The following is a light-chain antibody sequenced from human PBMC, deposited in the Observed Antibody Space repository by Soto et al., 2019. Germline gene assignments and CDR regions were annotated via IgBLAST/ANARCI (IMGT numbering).Light chain of an antibody. V-gene: IGKV3D-15*01. CDR3: QQYNSWPLT. CDR2: DIS. J-gene: IGKJ4*01. CDR1: QSVGSD. Sequence: EIVMTQSPATLSVSPGERAPLSCRASQSVGSDLAWYQQKPGQAPRLVIYDISTRATGVPTRISGSGSGTEFTLTISSLQSENFAVYYCQQYNSWPLTFGGGTKVDIK.